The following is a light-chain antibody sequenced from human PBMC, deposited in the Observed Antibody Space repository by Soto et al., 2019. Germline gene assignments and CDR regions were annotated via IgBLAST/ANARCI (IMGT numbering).Light chain of an antibody. Sequence: DIVMTQSPLSLPVTPGEPASISCRSSQSLLHSNGYNYLDWYLQKPGQSPQLLIYLGSNRASGVPDRFSGSGSGTDFTLKISRVEAEDVGVYYCMEAIQTRTFGQGTNVDIK. CDR2: LGS. J-gene: IGKJ1*01. CDR1: QSLLHSNGYNY. CDR3: MEAIQTRT. V-gene: IGKV2-28*01.